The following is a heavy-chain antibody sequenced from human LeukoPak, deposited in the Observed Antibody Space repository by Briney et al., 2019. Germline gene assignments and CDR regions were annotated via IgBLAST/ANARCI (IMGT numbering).Heavy chain of an antibody. J-gene: IGHJ5*02. CDR2: IYPNGFT. Sequence: PGGSLRLSCAASGFTVSGNYMSWVRQAPGKGLEWVSVIYPNGFTHYADSVKGRFTISRDNSKNILYLQMNSLRAEDTAVFYCAKIALGIAVKGGFDPWGQGTLVTVSS. CDR3: AKIALGIAVKGGFDP. V-gene: IGHV3-66*01. CDR1: GFTVSGNY. D-gene: IGHD6-19*01.